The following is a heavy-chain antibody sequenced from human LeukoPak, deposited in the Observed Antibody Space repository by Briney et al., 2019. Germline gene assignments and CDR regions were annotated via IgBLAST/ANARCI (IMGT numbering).Heavy chain of an antibody. J-gene: IGHJ4*02. Sequence: TGGSLRLSCAASGFSFSSYSMNWVRQAPGKGLEWVSYITSSSSTMYYADAVKGRFAISRDNAKNSLYLQMNSLRAEDTAVYYCARKSGSSGYPFDYWGQETLVTVSS. D-gene: IGHD3-22*01. CDR2: ITSSSSTM. CDR1: GFSFSSYS. CDR3: ARKSGSSGYPFDY. V-gene: IGHV3-48*01.